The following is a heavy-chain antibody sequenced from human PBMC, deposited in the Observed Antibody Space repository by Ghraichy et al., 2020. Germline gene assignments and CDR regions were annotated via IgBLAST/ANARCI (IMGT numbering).Heavy chain of an antibody. V-gene: IGHV3-23*01. D-gene: IGHD3-22*01. Sequence: GESLNISCAASGFTFGTYAMSWVRQAPGKGLEWVLAISGSGGSTFYADSVKGRFTISRDNSKNTLYVQMNSLRAEDTAVYYCAKVNYYDSSGYFYLYYGMDVWGQGTTVTVSS. CDR1: GFTFGTYA. CDR2: ISGSGGST. CDR3: AKVNYYDSSGYFYLYYGMDV. J-gene: IGHJ6*02.